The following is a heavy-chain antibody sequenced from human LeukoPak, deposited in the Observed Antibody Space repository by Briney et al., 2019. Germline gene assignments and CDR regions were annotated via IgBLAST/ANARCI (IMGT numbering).Heavy chain of an antibody. V-gene: IGHV4-61*02. CDR3: ARRRAVAGTRYFDY. CDR2: IYTSGST. Sequence: ASETLSLTCTVSGGSISSGSYYWSWIRQPAGKGLEWIGRIYTSGSTNYNPSLKSRVIISVDTSKNQFSLKLSSVTAADTAVYYCARRRAVAGTRYFDYWGQGTLVTVSS. CDR1: GGSISSGSYY. J-gene: IGHJ4*02. D-gene: IGHD6-19*01.